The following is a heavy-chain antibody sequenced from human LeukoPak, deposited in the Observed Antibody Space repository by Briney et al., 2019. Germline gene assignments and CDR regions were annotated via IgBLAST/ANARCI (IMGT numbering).Heavy chain of an antibody. V-gene: IGHV3-23*01. J-gene: IGHJ4*02. CDR2: ISGSGGNT. CDR1: GFTFSSYA. CDR3: AKDRVTMIVGVSYFDY. Sequence: GGSLRLSCAASGFTFSSYAMSWVRQAPGKGLEWVSAISGSGGNTYYADSVKGRFTISRDNSKNTLYLQMNSLRAEDTAVYYCAKDRVTMIVGVSYFDYWGQGTLVTVSS. D-gene: IGHD3-22*01.